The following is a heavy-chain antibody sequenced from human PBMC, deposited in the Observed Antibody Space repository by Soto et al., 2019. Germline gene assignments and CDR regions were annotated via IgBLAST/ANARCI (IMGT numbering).Heavy chain of an antibody. J-gene: IGHJ4*02. V-gene: IGHV1-69*08. CDR3: AIERGYSSWYDY. D-gene: IGHD6-13*01. CDR2: IIPILGIA. Sequence: QVQLVQSGAEVKKPGSSVKVSCKASGGTFSSYTISWVRQAPGQGLEWMGRIIPILGIANYAQKFQGRVTITADKSTSTAYMELSSLRSEDTAVYYCAIERGYSSWYDYWGQGALVTVSS. CDR1: GGTFSSYT.